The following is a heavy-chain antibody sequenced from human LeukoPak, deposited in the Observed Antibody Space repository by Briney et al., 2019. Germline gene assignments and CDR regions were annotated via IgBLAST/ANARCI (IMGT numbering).Heavy chain of an antibody. Sequence: GGSLRLSCAASGFSFMNAWMIWVRQAPGKALEGVGRIKSNADGGTPDYAAPARGRFTISRDDSKNTLYLQMNSLKTEDTAVYYCTTFYHEYSPYWGRGTLVTVSS. CDR1: GFSFMNAW. V-gene: IGHV3-15*01. J-gene: IGHJ4*02. CDR3: TTFYHEYSPY. CDR2: IKSNADGGTP. D-gene: IGHD2/OR15-2a*01.